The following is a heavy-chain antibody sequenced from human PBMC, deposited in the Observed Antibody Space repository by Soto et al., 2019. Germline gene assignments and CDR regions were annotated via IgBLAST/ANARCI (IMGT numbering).Heavy chain of an antibody. J-gene: IGHJ4*01. CDR3: ARRGNNSNRSIDY. D-gene: IGHD1-20*01. Sequence: QLQLQESGPGLVTPSETLSLTCSVSGGSINRGSYYWAWIRQPPGKGLEWIGTIFYSGRTYYNLSLKSRLIRSLDTSKNQFSLKLSSVTAADTAVYYWARRGNNSNRSIDYWGHGTMVTVSS. CDR1: GGSINRGSYY. CDR2: IFYSGRT. V-gene: IGHV4-39*01.